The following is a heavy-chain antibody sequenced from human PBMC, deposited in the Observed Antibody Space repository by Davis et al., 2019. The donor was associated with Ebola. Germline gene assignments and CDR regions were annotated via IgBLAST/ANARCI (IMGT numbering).Heavy chain of an antibody. D-gene: IGHD5-24*01. Sequence: GGSLRLSCAASGFTFSNDVMTWVRQAPGKGLDWVATISGSGGSTYYADSVKGRFTISRDNSKNTLYLQMNSLGAEDTAVYYCAKGRRDGYDYGDDYWGQGTLVTVSS. J-gene: IGHJ4*02. CDR2: ISGSGGST. CDR3: AKGRRDGYDYGDDY. CDR1: GFTFSNDV. V-gene: IGHV3-23*01.